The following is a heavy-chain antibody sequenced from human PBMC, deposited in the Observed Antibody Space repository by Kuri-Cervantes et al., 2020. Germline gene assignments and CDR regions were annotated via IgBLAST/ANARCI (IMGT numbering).Heavy chain of an antibody. J-gene: IGHJ4*02. D-gene: IGHD3-10*01. CDR2: INHSGST. Sequence: SETLSLTCAVYGGSFSGYYWSWIRQPPGKGLEWIGEINHSGSTNYKPSLKSRVAMSVDTSKNQSSLKLSSVTAADTAVYYCARQEIMRFGESNYFDYWGRGTLVTVSS. V-gene: IGHV4-34*01. CDR3: ARQEIMRFGESNYFDY. CDR1: GGSFSGYY.